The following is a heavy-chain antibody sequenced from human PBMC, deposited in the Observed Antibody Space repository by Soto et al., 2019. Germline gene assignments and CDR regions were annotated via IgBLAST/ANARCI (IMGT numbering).Heavy chain of an antibody. J-gene: IGHJ5*02. CDR3: GRMYSIDRNWSDP. D-gene: IGHD3-3*02. CDR2: VYYSGRS. V-gene: IGHV4-38-2*01. CDR1: DYSISTGYH. Sequence: SETLSLTCAVFDYSISTGYHWGWIRQPPGKGLEWIGTVYYSGRSYYNPSLKSRVTISPDTSKNQLSLKLTSVTAADTAVYYCGRMYSIDRNWSDPWGPGTMVTV.